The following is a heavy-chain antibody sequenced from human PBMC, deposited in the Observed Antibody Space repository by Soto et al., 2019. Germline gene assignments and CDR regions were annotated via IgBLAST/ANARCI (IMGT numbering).Heavy chain of an antibody. CDR1: GATFSGYA. V-gene: IGHV1-69*18. CDR3: VVMGNVAVSNPRSFDY. Sequence: QVQLVQSGAEVKKPGSSVKVSCKASGATFSGYASNWVRQAPGQGLEWLGRIVPIFETLNYAERFQGRVAITAYESTTTVYMELTNLTHEDTAVAYCVVMGNVAVSNPRSFDYWGQGTQVTVSS. J-gene: IGHJ4*02. D-gene: IGHD6-19*01. CDR2: IVPIFETL.